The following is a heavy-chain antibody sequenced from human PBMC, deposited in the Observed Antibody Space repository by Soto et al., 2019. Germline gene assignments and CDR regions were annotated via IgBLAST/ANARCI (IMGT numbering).Heavy chain of an antibody. D-gene: IGHD2-15*01. CDR3: ARGFRVAATRWWFDP. J-gene: IGHJ5*02. V-gene: IGHV1-18*01. CDR1: GYTFTSYD. CDR2: ISTYNGNT. Sequence: QVQLVQSGAEVKKPGASVKVSCKASGYTFTSYDISWVRQAPGQGLEWMGWISTYNGNTNYAQKLQGRVTMTTDTYTSTAYMELRSLRSDATAVYYCARGFRVAATRWWFDPWGQGTLVTVSS.